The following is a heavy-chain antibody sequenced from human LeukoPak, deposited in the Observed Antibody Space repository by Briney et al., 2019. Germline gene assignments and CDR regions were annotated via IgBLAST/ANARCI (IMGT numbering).Heavy chain of an antibody. V-gene: IGHV3-23*01. CDR3: VRDDDRPDNGLDY. D-gene: IGHD3-22*01. CDR1: GFTFSDYG. J-gene: IGHJ4*02. CDR2: ISGSDGRT. Sequence: QAGGSLRLSCAASGFTFSDYGMTWVRQAPGKGLEWVASISGSDGRTYYGDAARGRFTISRDNSKNTLFLQMNSLRAEDTAVYYCVRDDDRPDNGLDYWGQGTLVTVSS.